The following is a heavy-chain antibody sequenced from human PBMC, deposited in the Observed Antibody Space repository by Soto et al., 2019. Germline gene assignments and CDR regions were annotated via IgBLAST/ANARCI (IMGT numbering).Heavy chain of an antibody. CDR2: ISSSSSTI. V-gene: IGHV3-48*01. D-gene: IGHD3-3*01. CDR3: ARNSAPYYDFWSGQSYYFDY. J-gene: IGHJ4*02. CDR1: GFTFSSYS. Sequence: GGSLRLSCAASGFTFSSYSMNWVRQAPGKGLEWVSYISSSSSTIYYADSVKGRFTISRDNAKNSLYLQMNSLRAEDTAVYYCARNSAPYYDFWSGQSYYFDYWGQGTLVTVSS.